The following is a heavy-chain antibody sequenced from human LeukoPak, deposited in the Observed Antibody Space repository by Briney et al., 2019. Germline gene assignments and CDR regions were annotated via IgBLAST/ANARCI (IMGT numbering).Heavy chain of an antibody. D-gene: IGHD3-10*01. V-gene: IGHV4-28*01. J-gene: IGHJ4*02. CDR3: ARQGWFGELLSPLDY. CDR1: GYSISSNHW. Sequence: PSETLSLTCAVSGYSISSNHWWGWIRQPPGKGLEWIGYIFYAGSTYYNPSLKSRVTMSVDTSKNQFSLRLSSVTAADTAVYYCARQGWFGELLSPLDYWGQGTLVTVSS. CDR2: IFYAGST.